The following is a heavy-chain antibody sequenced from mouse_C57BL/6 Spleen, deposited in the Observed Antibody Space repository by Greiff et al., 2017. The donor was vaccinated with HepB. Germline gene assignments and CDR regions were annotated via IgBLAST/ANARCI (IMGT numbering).Heavy chain of an antibody. CDR1: GYSITSGYY. CDR2: ISYDGSN. J-gene: IGHJ4*01. CDR3: AAIYYDYDGYYAMDY. D-gene: IGHD2-4*01. V-gene: IGHV3-6*01. Sequence: ESGPGLVKPSQSLSLTCSVTGYSITSGYYWNWIRQFPGNKLEWMGYISYDGSNNYNPSLKNRISITRDTSKNQFFLKLNSVTTEDTATYYCAAIYYDYDGYYAMDYWGQGTSVTVSS.